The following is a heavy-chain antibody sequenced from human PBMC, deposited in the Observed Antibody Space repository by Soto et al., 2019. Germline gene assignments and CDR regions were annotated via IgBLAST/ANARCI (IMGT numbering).Heavy chain of an antibody. D-gene: IGHD2-15*01. CDR3: AREYCSGGSCYSNWFDP. J-gene: IGHJ5*02. CDR2: IYYSGST. V-gene: IGHV4-31*03. Sequence: SETLSLTCTVSGGSISSGGYYWSWIRQHPGKGLEWIGYIYYSGSTYYNPSLKSRVTISVDTSKNQFSLKLSSVTAADTAVYYCAREYCSGGSCYSNWFDPWGQGTLVTVSS. CDR1: GGSISSGGYY.